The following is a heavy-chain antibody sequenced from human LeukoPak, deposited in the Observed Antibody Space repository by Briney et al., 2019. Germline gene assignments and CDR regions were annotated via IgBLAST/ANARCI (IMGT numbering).Heavy chain of an antibody. V-gene: IGHV3-30*18. CDR3: AKDLGSGYYLDY. CDR1: GFTFSSYG. CDR2: ISYDGSNK. Sequence: GGSLRLSCAASGFTFSSYGMHWVRQAPGKGLEWVAVISYDGSNKYYAGSVKGRFTISRDNSKNTLYLQMNSLRAEDTAVYYCAKDLGSGYYLDYWGQGTLVTVSS. J-gene: IGHJ4*02. D-gene: IGHD3-22*01.